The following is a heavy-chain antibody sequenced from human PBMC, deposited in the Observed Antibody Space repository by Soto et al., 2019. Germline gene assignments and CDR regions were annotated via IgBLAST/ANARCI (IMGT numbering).Heavy chain of an antibody. J-gene: IGHJ5*02. CDR2: IYHTGIT. D-gene: IGHD3-3*01. CDR1: GDSISSVNW. Sequence: SETLSLTCAVSGDSISSVNWWSWVRQSPGQGLEWIGDIYHTGITNYNPSLQSRVTISVDTSKNQFSLKLSSVTAADTAVYYCARVSHGTIFGVVISPWGQGTLVTVSS. CDR3: ARVSHGTIFGVVISP. V-gene: IGHV4-4*02.